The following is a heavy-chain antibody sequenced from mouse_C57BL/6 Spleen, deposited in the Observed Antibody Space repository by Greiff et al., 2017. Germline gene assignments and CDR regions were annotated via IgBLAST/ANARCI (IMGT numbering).Heavy chain of an antibody. Sequence: EVMLVESGAGLVKPGGSLKLSCAASGFTFSSYAMSWVRQTPEKRLEWVAYISSGGGYIHYADTVKGRFTLSRDNARNTLYLQMSSLKSEDTAMYYCTRDRVRGSSYDNAMDYWGQGTSVTVSS. CDR2: ISSGGGYI. D-gene: IGHD1-1*01. J-gene: IGHJ4*01. V-gene: IGHV5-9-1*02. CDR1: GFTFSSYA. CDR3: TRDRVRGSSYDNAMDY.